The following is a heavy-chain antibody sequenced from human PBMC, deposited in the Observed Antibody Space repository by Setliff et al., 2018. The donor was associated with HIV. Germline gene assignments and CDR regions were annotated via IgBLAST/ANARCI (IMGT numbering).Heavy chain of an antibody. CDR3: ASSYTNGGPIPGDY. CDR1: GYTFTSNY. D-gene: IGHD2-2*02. CDR2: FNPSSGTT. Sequence: GASVKVSCKAFGYTFTSNYMHWVRQAPGQGLERMGVFNPSSGTTTSTQKFQDRITMTRDTFTGKFYMDLTSLRSDDTSVYFCASSYTNGGPIPGDYWGQGTPVTVSS. V-gene: IGHV1-46*01. J-gene: IGHJ4*02.